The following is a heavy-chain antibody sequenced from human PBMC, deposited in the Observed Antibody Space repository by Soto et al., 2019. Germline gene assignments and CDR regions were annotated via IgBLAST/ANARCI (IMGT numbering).Heavy chain of an antibody. V-gene: IGHV3-53*01. CDR3: VRGGSGWGIDC. CDR1: GFSVSSNY. J-gene: IGHJ4*02. D-gene: IGHD6-19*01. Sequence: EVQLVESGGGLIQPGGSLRLSCAASGFSVSSNYMTWVRQAPGKGLEWVSVIYSGGNTYYADSVKGRFTISRDNSKNTLYLQMNSLRAEDTAVYYCVRGGSGWGIDCWGQGTLVTVSS. CDR2: IYSGGNT.